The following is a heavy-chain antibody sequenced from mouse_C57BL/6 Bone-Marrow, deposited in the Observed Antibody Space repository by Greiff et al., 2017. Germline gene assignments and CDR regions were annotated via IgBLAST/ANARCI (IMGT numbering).Heavy chain of an antibody. CDR2: IDPEDGAT. D-gene: IGHD2-10*02. Sequence: EVKLMESGAELVRPGASVKLSCTASGFNIKDYYMHWVKQRPEKGLEWIGRIDPEDGATEYAPKFKGKATMTADTSSNTAYLQLSSLTSEDTAVYYCLPSSYWYFDVWGTGTTVTVSS. J-gene: IGHJ1*03. CDR3: LPSSYWYFDV. CDR1: GFNIKDYY. V-gene: IGHV14-1*01.